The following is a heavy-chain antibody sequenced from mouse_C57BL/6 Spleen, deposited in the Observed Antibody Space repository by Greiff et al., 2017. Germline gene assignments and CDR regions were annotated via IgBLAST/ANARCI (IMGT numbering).Heavy chain of an antibody. CDR1: GFSLTSYG. D-gene: IGHD2-4*01. CDR3: ARNNYYDYDGRYYYAMDY. CDR2: IWSGGST. J-gene: IGHJ4*01. V-gene: IGHV2-2*01. Sequence: QVQLQQSGPGLVQPSQSLSITCTVSGFSLTSYGVHWVRQSPGKGLEWLGVIWSGGSTDYNAAFISRLSISKDNSKSQVFFKMNSLQADDTAIYYCARNNYYDYDGRYYYAMDYWGQGTSVTVSS.